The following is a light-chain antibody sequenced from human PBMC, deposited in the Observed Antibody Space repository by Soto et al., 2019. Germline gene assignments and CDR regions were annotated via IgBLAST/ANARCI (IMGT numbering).Light chain of an antibody. CDR2: SNY. CDR3: AAWDVRLSDLL. V-gene: IGLV1-44*01. CDR1: NSNIGSNP. Sequence: QSALTQPPSASGTPGQRVTISCSGSNSNIGSNPVHWYQQFPGTAPKVLIYSNYQRPSGVPDRFSGSKSGTSASLAISGLQSEDEADYYCAAWDVRLSDLLFGGGTKVTVL. J-gene: IGLJ2*01.